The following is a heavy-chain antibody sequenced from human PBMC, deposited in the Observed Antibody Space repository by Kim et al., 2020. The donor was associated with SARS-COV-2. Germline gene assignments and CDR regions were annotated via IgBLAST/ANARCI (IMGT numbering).Heavy chain of an antibody. J-gene: IGHJ2*01. D-gene: IGHD3-10*01. V-gene: IGHV4-59*13. CDR2: IYYSGST. CDR3: ARGVRVRWLQSTTYWYFDL. Sequence: SETLSLTCTVSGGSISSYYWSWIRQPPGKGLEWIGYIYYSGSTNYNPSLKSRVTISVDTSKNQFSLKLSSVTAADTAVYYCARGVRVRWLQSTTYWYFDLWGRGTLVTVSS. CDR1: GGSISSYY.